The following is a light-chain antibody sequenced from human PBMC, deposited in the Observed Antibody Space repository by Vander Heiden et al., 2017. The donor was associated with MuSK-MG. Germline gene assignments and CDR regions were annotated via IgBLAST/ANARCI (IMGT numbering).Light chain of an antibody. Sequence: SISCRSSQSLLHSNGYNYLDWYLQKPGQSPQLLIYLGSNRASGVPDRFSGSGSGTDFTLKISRVEAEDVGVYYCMQALQTTWTFGQGTKVEIK. CDR1: QSLLHSNGYNY. V-gene: IGKV2-28*01. CDR3: MQALQTTWT. CDR2: LGS. J-gene: IGKJ1*01.